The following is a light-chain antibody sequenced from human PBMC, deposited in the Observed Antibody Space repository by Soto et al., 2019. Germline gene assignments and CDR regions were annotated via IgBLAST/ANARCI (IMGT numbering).Light chain of an antibody. J-gene: IGKJ5*01. Sequence: DIVMTQPPAILSVSLGERATLSCRARQSVRSNLAWYQQKPGQAPRLVIYAASTRATSIPHRFSGSVSGTEFTLTISSLQSEDFAVYYCQQYNEWPPFTFGQGTRLEIK. CDR3: QQYNEWPPFT. V-gene: IGKV3-15*01. CDR1: QSVRSN. CDR2: AAS.